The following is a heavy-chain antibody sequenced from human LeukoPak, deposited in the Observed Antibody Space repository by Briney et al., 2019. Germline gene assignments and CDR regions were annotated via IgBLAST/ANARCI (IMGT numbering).Heavy chain of an antibody. Sequence: GGSLRLSCAASGFTFSSYGMHWVRQAPGKGLEWVAVIWHDGSNKDYAGSVKGRFTISRDNSKNTLYLQMNSLRADDTAVYYCAKTTAGYSSGRYPGWPVDYWGQGTLVTVSS. CDR1: GFTFSSYG. D-gene: IGHD6-19*01. CDR2: IWHDGSNK. J-gene: IGHJ4*02. V-gene: IGHV3-33*06. CDR3: AKTTAGYSSGRYPGWPVDY.